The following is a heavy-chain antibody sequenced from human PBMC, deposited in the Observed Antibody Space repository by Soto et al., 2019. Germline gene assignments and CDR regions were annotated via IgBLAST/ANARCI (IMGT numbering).Heavy chain of an antibody. D-gene: IGHD1-26*01. CDR3: ARDWEWELLNPSYYYSGMDV. Sequence: QVQLVQSGAEVKKPGASVKVSCKASGYTFTSYGISWVRQAPGQGLEWMGWISAYNGNTNYAQTLQGRVTMTTDTSTSTAYMELRSLRSDDTAVYYCARDWEWELLNPSYYYSGMDVWGQGTTVTVSS. J-gene: IGHJ6*02. V-gene: IGHV1-18*01. CDR2: ISAYNGNT. CDR1: GYTFTSYG.